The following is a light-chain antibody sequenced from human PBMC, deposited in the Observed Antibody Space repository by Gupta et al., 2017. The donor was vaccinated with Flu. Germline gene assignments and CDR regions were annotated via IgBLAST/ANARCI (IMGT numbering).Light chain of an antibody. J-gene: IGKJ2*01. CDR2: AAS. V-gene: IGKV1-39*01. CDR1: QSISSY. CDR3: QQSYSTPYT. Sequence: ITCRASQSISSYLNWYQQKPGKAPKLLIYAASSLQSGVPSRFSGSGSGTDFTLTISSLQPEDFATYYCQQSYSTPYTFGQGTKLEIK.